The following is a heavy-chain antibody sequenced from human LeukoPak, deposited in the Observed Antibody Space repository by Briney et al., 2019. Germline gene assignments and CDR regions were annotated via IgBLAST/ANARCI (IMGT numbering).Heavy chain of an antibody. CDR1: GFTFSSYA. V-gene: IGHV3-23*01. CDR3: ARRPIAVADPFQH. D-gene: IGHD6-19*01. CDR2: ISGSGGST. J-gene: IGHJ1*01. Sequence: GGSLRLSCAASGFTFSSYAMSWVRQVPEKGLEWVSGISGSGGSTYYADSVKGRFTISRDNAKNSLYLQMNSLRAEDTAVYYCARRPIAVADPFQHWGQGTLVTVSS.